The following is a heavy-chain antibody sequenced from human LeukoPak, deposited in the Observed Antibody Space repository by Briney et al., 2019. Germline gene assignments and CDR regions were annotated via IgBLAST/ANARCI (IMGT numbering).Heavy chain of an antibody. Sequence: SETLSLTCTVSGGSISSSSYYWGWIRQPPGKGLEWIGSIYYSGSTYYNPSLKSRVTISVDTSKNQFSLKLSSVTAADTAVYYCARAKWLLYYYWGQGTLVTVSS. CDR1: GGSISSSSYY. CDR2: IYYSGST. CDR3: ARAKWLLYYY. D-gene: IGHD3-3*01. V-gene: IGHV4-39*07. J-gene: IGHJ4*02.